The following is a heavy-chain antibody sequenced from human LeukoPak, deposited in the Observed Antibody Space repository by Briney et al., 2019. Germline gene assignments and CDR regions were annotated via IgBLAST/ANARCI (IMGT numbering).Heavy chain of an antibody. CDR2: INHSGST. CDR3: ARFSGEETTLDY. CDR1: GGSFSGYY. J-gene: IGHJ4*02. Sequence: SETLSLTCAVYGGSFSGYYWSWIRQPPGKGLEWIGEINHSGSTNYNPSLKSRVTISVDTSNNQFFLKLSSVTAADTAVYYCARFSGEETTLDYWGQGTLVTVSS. V-gene: IGHV4-34*01. D-gene: IGHD4-11*01.